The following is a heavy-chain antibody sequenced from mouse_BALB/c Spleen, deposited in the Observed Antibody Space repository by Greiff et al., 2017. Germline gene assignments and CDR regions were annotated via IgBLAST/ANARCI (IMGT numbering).Heavy chain of an antibody. V-gene: IGHV1-54*01. J-gene: IGHJ2*01. CDR1: GYAFTNYL. Sequence: VQLQQSGAELVRPGTSVKVSCKASGYAFTNYLIEWVKQRPGQGLEWIGVINPGSGGTNYNEKFKGKATLTADKSSSTAYMQLSSLTSDDSAVYFCARAGGFYWGQGTTLTVSS. CDR2: INPGSGGT. CDR3: ARAGGFY.